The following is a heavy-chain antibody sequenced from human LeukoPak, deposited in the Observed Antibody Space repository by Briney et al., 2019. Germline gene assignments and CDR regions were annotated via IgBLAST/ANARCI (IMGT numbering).Heavy chain of an antibody. CDR1: GFIFRNHW. CDR2: IKQGGSEK. CDR3: ARGLSYGDRVDYIDY. V-gene: IGHV3-7*01. D-gene: IGHD4-17*01. Sequence: GGSLRLSCAASGFIFRNHWMSWVRQAPGRGLEWVAHIKQGGSEKHYVDSLEGRFTLSRDDAKNSLYLQMNRLRVDDSAVYYCARGLSYGDRVDYIDYWGQGTLVTVSS. J-gene: IGHJ4*02.